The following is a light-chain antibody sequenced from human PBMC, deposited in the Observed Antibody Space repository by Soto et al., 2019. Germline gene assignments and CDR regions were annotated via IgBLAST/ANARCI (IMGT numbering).Light chain of an antibody. CDR3: SSYTSSRTPLYV. CDR2: EVS. Sequence: QSALTQPASVSGSPGQSITISCTGTSSDVGGYNYVSWYQQHPGKAPKLMIYEVSNRPSGVSNRFSGSKSGNTASLTISGLQAEDEADYYCSSYTSSRTPLYVFGTGTKLTVL. CDR1: SSDVGGYNY. V-gene: IGLV2-14*01. J-gene: IGLJ1*01.